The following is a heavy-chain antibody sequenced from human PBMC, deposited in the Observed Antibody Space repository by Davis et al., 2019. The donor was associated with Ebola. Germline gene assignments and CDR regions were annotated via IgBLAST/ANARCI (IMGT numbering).Heavy chain of an antibody. Sequence: MPSETLSLTCAVYGGSFSNYYWSWIRQPPGKGLEWIGEINHSGSTNYNPSLKSRVTISVDTSKNQFSLKVSSVTAADTAVYYCARHQGWLQLNFDYWGQGTLVTVSS. J-gene: IGHJ4*02. V-gene: IGHV4-34*01. CDR3: ARHQGWLQLNFDY. CDR2: INHSGST. CDR1: GGSFSNYY. D-gene: IGHD5-24*01.